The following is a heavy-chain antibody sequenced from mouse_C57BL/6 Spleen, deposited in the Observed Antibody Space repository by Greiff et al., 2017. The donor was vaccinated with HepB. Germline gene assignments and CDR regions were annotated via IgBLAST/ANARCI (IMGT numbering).Heavy chain of an antibody. CDR1: GYTFTSYW. CDR3: TRSYGYDGGVSRYFDY. D-gene: IGHD2-2*01. CDR2: IYPGNSDT. Sequence: EVQLQQSGTVLARPGASVKMSCKTSGYTFTSYWMHWVKQRPGQGLVWIGAIYPGNSDTSYNQKLKGKAKLTAVTSASTAYMELSSLTNEDSAVYYCTRSYGYDGGVSRYFDYWGKGTTLTVSS. V-gene: IGHV1-5*01. J-gene: IGHJ2*01.